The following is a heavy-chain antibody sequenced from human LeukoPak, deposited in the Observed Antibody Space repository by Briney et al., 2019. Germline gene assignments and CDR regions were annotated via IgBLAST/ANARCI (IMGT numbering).Heavy chain of an antibody. J-gene: IGHJ6*02. D-gene: IGHD6-13*01. V-gene: IGHV3-21*01. CDR2: ISSSSSYI. CDR1: GFTFSSYS. Sequence: GGSLRLSCAASGFTFSSYSMNWVRQAPGKGLEWVSSISSSSSYIYYADSVKGRFTISRDNAKNSLYLQTNSLRAEDTAVYYCARDRSSSWYGDYYGMDVWGQGTTVTVSS. CDR3: ARDRSSSWYGDYYGMDV.